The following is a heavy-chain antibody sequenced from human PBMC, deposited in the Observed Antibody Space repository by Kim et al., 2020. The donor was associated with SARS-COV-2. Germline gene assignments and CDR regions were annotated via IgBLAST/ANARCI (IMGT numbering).Heavy chain of an antibody. CDR1: GFTFSSYS. Sequence: GGSLRLSCAASGFTFSSYSMNWVRQAPGKGLEWVSSSSSSSSYIYYADSVKGRFTISRDNAKNSLYLQMNSLRAEDTAVYYCARESLDTYYYDSSGYPGEAFDIWGQGTMVTVSS. V-gene: IGHV3-21*01. J-gene: IGHJ3*02. D-gene: IGHD3-22*01. CDR2: SSSSSSYI. CDR3: ARESLDTYYYDSSGYPGEAFDI.